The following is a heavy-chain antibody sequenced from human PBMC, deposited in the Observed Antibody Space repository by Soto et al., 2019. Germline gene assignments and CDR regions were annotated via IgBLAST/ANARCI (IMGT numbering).Heavy chain of an antibody. Sequence: EVQLVESGGGLVKPGGSLRLSCAASGFTFSSYSMNWVRQAPGKGLEWVSSISSSSSYIYYADSVKGRFTITRDNAKNSLYLQMTSLRAEDTAVYYCARDGIQDIVATIAFDYWGQGTLVTVSS. CDR3: ARDGIQDIVATIAFDY. CDR1: GFTFSSYS. CDR2: ISSSSSYI. J-gene: IGHJ4*02. D-gene: IGHD5-12*01. V-gene: IGHV3-21*01.